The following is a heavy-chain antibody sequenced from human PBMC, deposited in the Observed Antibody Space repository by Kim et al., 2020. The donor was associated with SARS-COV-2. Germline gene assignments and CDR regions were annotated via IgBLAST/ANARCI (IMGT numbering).Heavy chain of an antibody. CDR1: GGSISSYY. Sequence: SETLSLTCTVSGGSISSYYWSWIRQPAGKGLEWIGRIYTSGSTNYNPSLKSRVTMSVDTSKNQFSLKLSSVTAADTAVYYCAVTTYYDFWSGTEAADGMDVWGQGTTVTVSS. V-gene: IGHV4-4*07. D-gene: IGHD3-3*01. J-gene: IGHJ6*02. CDR2: IYTSGST. CDR3: AVTTYYDFWSGTEAADGMDV.